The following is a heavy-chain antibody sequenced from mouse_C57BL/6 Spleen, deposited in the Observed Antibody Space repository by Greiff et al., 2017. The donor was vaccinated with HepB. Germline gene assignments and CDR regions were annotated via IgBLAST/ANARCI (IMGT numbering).Heavy chain of an antibody. CDR3: ARGEDGSSYFDY. CDR1: GYAFSSYW. Sequence: QVQLKESGAELVKPGASVKISCKASGYAFSSYWMNWVKQRPGKGLEWIGQIYPGDGDTNYNGKFKGKATLTADKSSSTAYMQLSSLTSEDSAVYFCARGEDGSSYFDYWGQGTTLTVSS. D-gene: IGHD1-1*01. CDR2: IYPGDGDT. J-gene: IGHJ2*01. V-gene: IGHV1-80*01.